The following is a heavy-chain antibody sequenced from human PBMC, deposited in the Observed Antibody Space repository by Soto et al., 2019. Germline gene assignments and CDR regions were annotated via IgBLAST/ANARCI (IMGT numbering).Heavy chain of an antibody. CDR2: IWYDGSKK. Sequence: QVQVVESGGGVVQPGRSLRLSCAASGFTFSSFGMHWVRQAPGKGLEGVSLIWYDGSKKSYGDSVKGRLTISRDNSRNTVYLQMNSLRADDTAVYYCARDASYYSLWSGYYPSRNGMDVWGQGTTVTVSS. V-gene: IGHV3-33*01. D-gene: IGHD3-3*01. CDR3: ARDASYYSLWSGYYPSRNGMDV. J-gene: IGHJ6*02. CDR1: GFTFSSFG.